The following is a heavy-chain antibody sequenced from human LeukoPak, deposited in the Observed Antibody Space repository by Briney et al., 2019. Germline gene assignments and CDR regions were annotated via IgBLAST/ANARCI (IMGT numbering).Heavy chain of an antibody. CDR3: ARGGTDILPITRHFDF. V-gene: IGHV3-30*04. CDR2: ISCHATYK. D-gene: IGHD5-24*01. J-gene: IGHJ4*02. Sequence: GTSLTLSCAASGFAFSTYALHWVRQAPGKGLEWVADISCHATYKYYADSVKGRFTISRDNFKSTLYLQMNSLRPEDTAVYYCARGGTDILPITRHFDFWGQGALVTVSP. CDR1: GFAFSTYA.